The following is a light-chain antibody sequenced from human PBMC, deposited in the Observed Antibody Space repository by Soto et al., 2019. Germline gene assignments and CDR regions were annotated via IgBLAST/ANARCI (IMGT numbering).Light chain of an antibody. J-gene: IGLJ2*01. Sequence: QSALTQPASVSGSPGKSITISCTGTSSDVGGYDYVSWYQQHPGKAPKLMIYDVTNRPSGVSNRFSGSKSGNTASLTISGLQAEDEADYYCSSYTSNSSVVFGGGTKLTVL. CDR1: SSDVGGYDY. CDR2: DVT. CDR3: SSYTSNSSVV. V-gene: IGLV2-14*01.